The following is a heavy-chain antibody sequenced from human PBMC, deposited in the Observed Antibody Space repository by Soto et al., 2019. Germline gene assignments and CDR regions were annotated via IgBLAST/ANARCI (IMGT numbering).Heavy chain of an antibody. D-gene: IGHD3-3*01. CDR2: INPSGGST. Sequence: ASVKVSCKASGYTFTSYYMHWVRQAPGQGLEWMGIINPSGGSTSYAQKFQGRVTMTRDTSKNTLFLQMNSLRAEDTAVYYCAKLGPGSHSDSWGQGTLVTVSS. J-gene: IGHJ4*02. CDR1: GYTFTSYY. CDR3: AKLGPGSHSDS. V-gene: IGHV1-46*01.